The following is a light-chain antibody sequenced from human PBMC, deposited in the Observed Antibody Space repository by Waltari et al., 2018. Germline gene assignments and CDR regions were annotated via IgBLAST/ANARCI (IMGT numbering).Light chain of an antibody. J-gene: IGKJ1*01. V-gene: IGKV1-39*01. CDR2: GAS. CDR3: QQTFTPLWT. CDR1: QSISNY. Sequence: DIQMTQFPSSLSASVGASVILTCRASQSISNYLNWYQQKLGKAPRLLIYGASTLERGVDSRFSGSQSGTDFTLTINSLQPEDFAIYYCQQTFTPLWTFGQGTKLEIK.